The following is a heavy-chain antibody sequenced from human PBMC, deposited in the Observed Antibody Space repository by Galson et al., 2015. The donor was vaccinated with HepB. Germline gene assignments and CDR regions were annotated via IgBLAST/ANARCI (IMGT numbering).Heavy chain of an antibody. V-gene: IGHV1-18*01. CDR2: ISAYSHDT. J-gene: IGHJ5*02. CDR3: ARGALVVVVGATQNNWFDP. Sequence: SVKVSCKASGYTFSSYSITWVRQAPGQGLEWMGWISAYSHDTDYAQKFQGRVTMTTDTSTSTAYMELRSLRSDDTAVYFCARGALVVVVGATQNNWFDPWGQGTLVTVSS. D-gene: IGHD2-15*01. CDR1: GYTFSSYS.